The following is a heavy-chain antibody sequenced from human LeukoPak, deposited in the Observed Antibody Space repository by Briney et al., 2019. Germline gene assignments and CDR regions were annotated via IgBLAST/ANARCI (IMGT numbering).Heavy chain of an antibody. Sequence: GGSLRLSCAASGFTFSSYWMHWVRHAPGKGLVWVSRLNSDGSSTSYADSVKGRFTITRDNAKNTLYLQMNSLRAEDTAVYYCARAHGVAGTEDGMDVWGQGTTVTVSS. CDR3: ARAHGVAGTEDGMDV. D-gene: IGHD6-19*01. CDR2: LNSDGSST. J-gene: IGHJ6*02. V-gene: IGHV3-74*01. CDR1: GFTFSSYW.